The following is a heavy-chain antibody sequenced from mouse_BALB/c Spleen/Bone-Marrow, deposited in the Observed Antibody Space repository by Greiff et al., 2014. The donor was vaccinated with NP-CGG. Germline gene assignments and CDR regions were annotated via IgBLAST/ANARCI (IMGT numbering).Heavy chain of an antibody. CDR1: GFTFSGFG. CDR2: ISSGSSTI. CDR3: TRGGNWENFDY. J-gene: IGHJ2*01. D-gene: IGHD4-1*01. Sequence: EVQLVEPGGGLVQPGGSRKLSCAASGFTFSGFGMHWVRQAPEKGLEWVAYISSGSSTIFYADTVKGRFTISRDNPKNTLFLQRTSLRAEDTAMYYCTRGGNWENFDYWGQGTTLTVSS. V-gene: IGHV5-17*02.